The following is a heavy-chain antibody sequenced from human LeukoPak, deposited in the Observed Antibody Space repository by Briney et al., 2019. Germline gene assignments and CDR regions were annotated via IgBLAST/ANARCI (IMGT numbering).Heavy chain of an antibody. V-gene: IGHV4-59*08. J-gene: IGHJ4*02. CDR1: GGSISSYY. CDR2: IYYSGST. Sequence: SETLSLTCTVSGGSISSYYWSWIRQPPGKGLEWIGYIYYSGSTNYNPSLKSRVTIPVDTSKNQFSLKLSSVTAADTAVYYCARLSSGYYYYFDYWGQGTLVTVSS. D-gene: IGHD3-22*01. CDR3: ARLSSGYYYYFDY.